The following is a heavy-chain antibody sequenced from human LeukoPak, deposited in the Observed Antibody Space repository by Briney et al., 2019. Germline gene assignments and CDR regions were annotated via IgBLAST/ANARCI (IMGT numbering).Heavy chain of an antibody. V-gene: IGHV4-30-4*08. CDR3: AREVIEAGDSDAFDI. CDR2: IFHSGGA. CDR1: GGSIGRDNFF. J-gene: IGHJ3*02. D-gene: IGHD6-13*01. Sequence: SQTLSLTCTVSGGSIGRDNFFWSWIRQSPGKGLEWLGYIFHSGGAYYNPSLKSRVTMSVDTSKNMFSLNLSSVTAADTAMYYCAREVIEAGDSDAFDIWGQGTMVTVSS.